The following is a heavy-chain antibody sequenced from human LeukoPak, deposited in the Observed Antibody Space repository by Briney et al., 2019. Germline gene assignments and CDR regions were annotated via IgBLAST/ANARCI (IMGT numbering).Heavy chain of an antibody. Sequence: SETLSLTCTVSGGSISSYYWSWIRQPPGKGLEWIGYIYYSGSTNYNPSLKSRVTISVDTSKNQFSLKLSSVTAADTAVYYCARSVYKNDATDYWGQGTLVTVSS. CDR3: ARSVYKNDATDY. V-gene: IGHV4-59*08. D-gene: IGHD1-1*01. J-gene: IGHJ4*02. CDR2: IYYSGST. CDR1: GGSISSYY.